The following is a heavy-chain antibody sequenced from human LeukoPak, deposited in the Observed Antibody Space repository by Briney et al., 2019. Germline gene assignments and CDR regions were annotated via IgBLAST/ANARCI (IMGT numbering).Heavy chain of an antibody. CDR2: MSSDSSFI. D-gene: IGHD5-12*01. Sequence: PGGSLRLSCVASGFTFRSYAMNWVRQAPGKGLEWVSYMSSDSSFINYADSVKGRFTISRDNAKNSLFLQMDSPRADDTAVYYCARGEVATTYYYGMDVWGRGTTVTVSS. CDR3: ARGEVATTYYYGMDV. J-gene: IGHJ6*02. V-gene: IGHV3-21*05. CDR1: GFTFRSYA.